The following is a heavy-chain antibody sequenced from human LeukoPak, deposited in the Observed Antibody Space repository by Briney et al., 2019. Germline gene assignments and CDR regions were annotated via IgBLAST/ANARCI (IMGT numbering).Heavy chain of an antibody. V-gene: IGHV5-51*01. Sequence: GESLKISCKGSGYSFTGYWIGWVRQMPGKGLEWMGIIYPGDSDTRYSPSFQGQVTISADKSISTAYLQWSSLKASDIAMYYCARGGYCSSTSCYEENWFDPWGQGTLVTVSS. D-gene: IGHD2-2*01. CDR2: IYPGDSDT. CDR1: GYSFTGYW. J-gene: IGHJ5*02. CDR3: ARGGYCSSTSCYEENWFDP.